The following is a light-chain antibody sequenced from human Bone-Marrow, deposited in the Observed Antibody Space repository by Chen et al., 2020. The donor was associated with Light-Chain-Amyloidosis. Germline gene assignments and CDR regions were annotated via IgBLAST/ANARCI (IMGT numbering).Light chain of an antibody. J-gene: IGKJ5*01. Sequence: EIVLTPSSSTLAWSPWARTTLSCRASQSVSSYFAWYQQKPGKAHRLLIYDATNRATGIPARFSGSGSGIDFTLTISSLEPEDVAGYYGQQRSNWPQITFGQGTRLEIK. CDR2: DAT. CDR3: QQRSNWPQIT. CDR1: QSVSSY. V-gene: IGKV3-11*01.